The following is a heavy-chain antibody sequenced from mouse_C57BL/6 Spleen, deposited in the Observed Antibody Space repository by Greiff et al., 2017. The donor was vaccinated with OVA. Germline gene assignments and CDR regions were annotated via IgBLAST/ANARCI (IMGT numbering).Heavy chain of an antibody. D-gene: IGHD2-3*01. Sequence: EVKVVESGGGLVQPGESLKLSCESNEYEFPSHDMSWVRKTPEKRLELVAAINSDGGSTYYPDTMERRFIISRDNTKKTLYLQMSSLRSEDTALYYCARQIYDGYYGYFDVWGTGTTVTVSS. CDR3: ARQIYDGYYGYFDV. V-gene: IGHV5-2*01. J-gene: IGHJ1*03. CDR2: INSDGGST. CDR1: EYEFPSHD.